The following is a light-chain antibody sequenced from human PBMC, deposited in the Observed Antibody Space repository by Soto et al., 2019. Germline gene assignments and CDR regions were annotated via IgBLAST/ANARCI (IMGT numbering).Light chain of an antibody. V-gene: IGLV2-11*01. CDR2: GVS. CDR1: SSDVGGDNY. J-gene: IGLJ2*01. CDR3: QTYDTGVSGSI. Sequence: QSALTQPRSVSGSPGQSVTISCTGTSSDVGGDNYVSWYQQHPGTAPKLMIYGVSKRPAGVPDRFSGSKSGTSASLAISGLQAADEGYYYCQTYDTGVSGSIFGGGTKVTVL.